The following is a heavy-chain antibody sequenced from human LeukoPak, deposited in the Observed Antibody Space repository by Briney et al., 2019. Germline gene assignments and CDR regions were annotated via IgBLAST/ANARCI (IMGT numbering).Heavy chain of an antibody. J-gene: IGHJ6*03. Sequence: PSETLSLTCTVSGGSISSGVYYWSWIRQPAGKGLEWIGRIYTSGSTNYNPSLKSRVTISVDKSKNQFSLKLSSVTAADTAVYYCARRGGGWYPWYMDVWGKGTTVTVSS. CDR1: GGSISSGVYY. V-gene: IGHV4-61*02. D-gene: IGHD6-19*01. CDR2: IYTSGST. CDR3: ARRGGGWYPWYMDV.